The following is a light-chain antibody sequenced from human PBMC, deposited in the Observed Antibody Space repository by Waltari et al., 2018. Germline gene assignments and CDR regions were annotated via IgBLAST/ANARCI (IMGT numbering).Light chain of an antibody. CDR3: QAYDRSLSGSV. V-gene: IGLV1-40*01. CDR2: GNS. J-gene: IGLJ2*01. Sequence: QSVLTQPPSVSGAPGQRVTISCTGSSSTTGAGYDVNWYQQLPGTAPKLLIYGNSNRLSGVPDRFSGSKSGASASLAISGLQAEDEAEYYCQAYDRSLSGSVFGGGTKLTVL. CDR1: SSTTGAGYD.